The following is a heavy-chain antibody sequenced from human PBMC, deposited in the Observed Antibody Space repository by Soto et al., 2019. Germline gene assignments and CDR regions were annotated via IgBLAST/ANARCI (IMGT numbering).Heavy chain of an antibody. J-gene: IGHJ4*01. Sequence: SETLSLTCTVSGGSISSYYWSWIRQPPGKGLEWIGYIYYSGSTNYNPSLKSRVTISVDTSKNQFSLKLSSATAADTAVYYCARRYSSGWYVTFDYWGQGTLVTVAS. D-gene: IGHD6-19*01. CDR3: ARRYSSGWYVTFDY. CDR2: IYYSGST. V-gene: IGHV4-59*08. CDR1: GGSISSYY.